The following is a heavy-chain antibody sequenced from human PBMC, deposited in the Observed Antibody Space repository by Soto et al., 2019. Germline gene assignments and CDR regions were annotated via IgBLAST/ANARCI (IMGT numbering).Heavy chain of an antibody. CDR3: AREPATAKPEGVDF. CDR2: INPNSGGT. CDR1: GYTFSDYY. V-gene: IGHV1-2*02. D-gene: IGHD1-1*01. J-gene: IGHJ4*02. Sequence: ASVKGSCKASGYTFSDYYIHWVRQAPGQGLEWMGWINPNSGGTKYAPKFQGGVTMTRDTSITTAYMELSRLRSGDTAVYYCAREPATAKPEGVDFWGQGTLVTVSS.